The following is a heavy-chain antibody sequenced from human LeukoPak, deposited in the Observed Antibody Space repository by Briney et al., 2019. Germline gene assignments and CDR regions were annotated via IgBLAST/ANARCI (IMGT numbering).Heavy chain of an antibody. CDR3: ARESSYDSSGYYYHYFDY. J-gene: IGHJ4*02. CDR2: ISAYNGNT. D-gene: IGHD3-22*01. V-gene: IGHV1-18*01. Sequence: GASVKVSCKASGYTFTSYGISWVRQAPGQGLEWMGWISAYNGNTNYAQKLQGRVTMTTGTSTSTAYMELRSLRSDDTAVYYCARESSYDSSGYYYHYFDYWGQGTLVTVSS. CDR1: GYTFTSYG.